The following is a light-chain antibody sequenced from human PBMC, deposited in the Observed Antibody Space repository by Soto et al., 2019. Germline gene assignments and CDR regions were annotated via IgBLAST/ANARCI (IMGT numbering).Light chain of an antibody. CDR3: QQRSNWLLIT. Sequence: EIVMTQSPATLSLSPGERATLSCRASQSVRSYLAWYQQKPGQAPRLLIYDASNRATGIPARFSGSGSGTDFTLTTSSIEPEDFAVYYCQQRSNWLLITFGQGTRLEIK. CDR1: QSVRSY. V-gene: IGKV3-11*01. J-gene: IGKJ5*01. CDR2: DAS.